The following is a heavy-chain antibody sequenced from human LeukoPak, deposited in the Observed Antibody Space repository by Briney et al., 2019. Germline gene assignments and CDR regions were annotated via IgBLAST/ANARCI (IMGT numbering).Heavy chain of an antibody. J-gene: IGHJ4*02. Sequence: SETLSLTCSVSGDSISSYYWSWIRQPPGKGLEWIGYMYYSGGINYNPSLKSRVTISVDTSKNQFSLRLSSVTAADTAVYYCAGHVNTAMVLKDWGQGTLVTVSS. CDR3: AGHVNTAMVLKD. D-gene: IGHD5-18*01. CDR1: GDSISSYY. CDR2: MYYSGGI. V-gene: IGHV4-59*01.